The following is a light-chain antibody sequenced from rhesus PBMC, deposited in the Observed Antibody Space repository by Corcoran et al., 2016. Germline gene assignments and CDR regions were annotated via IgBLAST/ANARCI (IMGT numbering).Light chain of an antibody. CDR2: KAS. V-gene: IGKV1-74*01. J-gene: IGKJ3*01. Sequence: DIQMTQSPSSLSASVGDRVTITCRASENVNNYLNWYQQKPGEAPKLLIYKASTLQSGVPSRFSGSGSVTDYTFSISSLQSEDVATYYCQHNYGTPFTFGPGTKLDIK. CDR3: QHNYGTPFT. CDR1: ENVNNY.